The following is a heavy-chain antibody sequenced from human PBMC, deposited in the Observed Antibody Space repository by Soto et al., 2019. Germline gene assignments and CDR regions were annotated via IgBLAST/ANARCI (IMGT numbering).Heavy chain of an antibody. CDR2: IRSKANSYAT. V-gene: IGHV3-73*01. CDR3: TRHGSIAAAGNWFDP. CDR1: GFTFSGSA. D-gene: IGHD6-13*01. J-gene: IGHJ5*02. Sequence: GGSLRLSCAASGFTFSGSAMHWVRQASGKGLEWVGRIRSKANSYATAYAASVKGRFTISRDDSKNTAYLQMNSLKTEDTAVYYCTRHGSIAAAGNWFDPWGQGTLVTVSS.